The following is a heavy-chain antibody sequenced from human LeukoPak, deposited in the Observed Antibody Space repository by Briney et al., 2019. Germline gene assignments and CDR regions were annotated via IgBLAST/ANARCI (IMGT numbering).Heavy chain of an antibody. Sequence: GGSLRLSCAASGFSFGNHAMNWVRQAPGKGLEWVSSISSSSSYIYYSDSVKGRFTISRDNAKNSLYLQMNSLRAEDTAVYYCARDLLNTMVRGSSDYWGQGTLVTVSS. CDR3: ARDLLNTMVRGSSDY. D-gene: IGHD3-10*01. CDR1: GFSFGNHA. J-gene: IGHJ4*02. CDR2: ISSSSSYI. V-gene: IGHV3-21*01.